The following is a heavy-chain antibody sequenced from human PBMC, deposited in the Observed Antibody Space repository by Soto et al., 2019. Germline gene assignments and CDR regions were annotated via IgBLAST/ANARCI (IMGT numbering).Heavy chain of an antibody. CDR1: GFTFGDYT. CDR3: GCRRQWLVTIDY. J-gene: IGHJ4*02. Sequence: GGSLRLSCTTSGFTFGDYTVGWFRQAPGKGLEWVGFIRNEAYGGTIDYAASVQGRFTISRDDSKNIAYLHMDSLKTEDTAVYYCGCRRQWLVTIDYWGLGTLVTV. D-gene: IGHD6-19*01. V-gene: IGHV3-49*03. CDR2: IRNEAYGGTI.